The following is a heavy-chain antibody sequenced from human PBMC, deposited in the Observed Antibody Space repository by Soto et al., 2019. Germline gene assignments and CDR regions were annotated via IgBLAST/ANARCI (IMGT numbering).Heavy chain of an antibody. CDR1: GGSLRGYS. V-gene: IGHV4-59*01. Sequence: QVQLQESGPGVVKPSETLSLTCTVSGGSLRGYSWSWIRQSPGKGLEWIGYVYSGGGTNYSPSFMGRVTIAVDTTDNQFSPKLNSVTAADTAVYYCARGKTPMSPHYFYYGMDVWGQGTTVTVSS. CDR2: VYSGGGT. D-gene: IGHD3-9*01. CDR3: ARGKTPMSPHYFYYGMDV. J-gene: IGHJ6*02.